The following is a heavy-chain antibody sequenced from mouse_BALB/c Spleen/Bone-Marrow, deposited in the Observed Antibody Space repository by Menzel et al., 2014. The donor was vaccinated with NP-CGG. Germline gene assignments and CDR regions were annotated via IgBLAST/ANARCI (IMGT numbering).Heavy chain of an antibody. CDR3: ATGTDY. Sequence: QVQLQQSGPELVKPGASVKMSCKASGYTFTDYVISWVKQRTGQGLEWIGEIYPGSGSTYYNEKFNGKATLTADKSSNTAYMQLSSLTSEDSAVYFCATGTDYWGQGTTLTVSS. CDR1: GYTFTDYV. J-gene: IGHJ2*01. V-gene: IGHV1-81*01. D-gene: IGHD4-1*01. CDR2: IYPGSGST.